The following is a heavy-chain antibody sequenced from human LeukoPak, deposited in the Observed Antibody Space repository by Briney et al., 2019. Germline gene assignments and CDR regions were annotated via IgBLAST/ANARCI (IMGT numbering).Heavy chain of an antibody. V-gene: IGHV1-2*02. Sequence: GASVKVSCKASGYTFSDYYIHWLRQAPGQGVEWMGGIKPNGGVTNNARNFKGRITMPRDTSISTAFMELSSLRSDDTAVYYCARPSYCGAGCYYYFDYWGQGTLVTVSS. J-gene: IGHJ4*02. CDR3: ARPSYCGAGCYYYFDY. CDR2: IKPNGGVT. D-gene: IGHD2-21*02. CDR1: GYTFSDYY.